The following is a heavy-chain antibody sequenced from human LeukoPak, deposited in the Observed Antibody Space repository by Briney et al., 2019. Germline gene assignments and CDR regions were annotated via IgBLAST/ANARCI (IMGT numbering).Heavy chain of an antibody. Sequence: GASVKVSCKXSGGTFSSYAISWVRQAPGQGLEWMGGIIPIFGTANYAQKFQGRVTITADESTSTAYMELSSLRSEDTAVYYCARQLKARPSVVVPAATLGYWGQGTLVTVSS. CDR1: GGTFSSYA. CDR2: IIPIFGTA. J-gene: IGHJ4*02. V-gene: IGHV1-69*13. D-gene: IGHD2-2*01. CDR3: ARQLKARPSVVVPAATLGY.